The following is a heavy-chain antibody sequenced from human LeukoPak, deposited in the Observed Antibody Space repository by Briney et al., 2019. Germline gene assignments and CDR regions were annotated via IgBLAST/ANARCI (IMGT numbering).Heavy chain of an antibody. CDR1: GFTFSTYG. D-gene: IGHD6-19*01. CDR3: ARATDSSGWFTDFDY. CDR2: IRYDGSNK. V-gene: IGHV3-30*02. Sequence: GGSLRLSCAASGFTFSTYGMHWVRQAPGKGLEWVAFIRYDGSNKYYADSVKGRFTISRDNSKNTLYLQMNSLRAEDTAVYYCARATDSSGWFTDFDYWGQGTLVSVSS. J-gene: IGHJ4*02.